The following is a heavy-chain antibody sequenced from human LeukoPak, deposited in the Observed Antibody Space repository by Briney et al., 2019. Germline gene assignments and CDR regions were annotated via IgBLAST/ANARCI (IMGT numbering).Heavy chain of an antibody. CDR1: GFTFGRFG. CDR3: AKTSTLYASSWFDN. D-gene: IGHD6-13*01. Sequence: GGSLRLSCTASGFTFGRFGMHWVRQAPGKGLEWVAIISYDGAHTYYAESVMGRFTLSRDNSKSTLYLQTDSLRDEDTAMYYCAKTSTLYASSWFDNWGQGTLVTVSS. V-gene: IGHV3-30*18. CDR2: ISYDGAHT. J-gene: IGHJ4*02.